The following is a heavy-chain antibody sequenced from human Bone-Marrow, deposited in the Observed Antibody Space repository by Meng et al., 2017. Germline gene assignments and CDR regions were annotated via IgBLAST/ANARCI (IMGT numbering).Heavy chain of an antibody. D-gene: IGHD6-13*01. Sequence: AQLVEAGGGVLQPGRSLRLSCESSGFTFSTYAMHWVRQAPGKGLEWVGRIKRNSDGGTIDYAAPVKGRFTISRDDSKNTLYLQMDSLITEDTAVYFCATGAAAADHWGQGTLVTVSS. V-gene: IGHV3-15*01. J-gene: IGHJ4*02. CDR2: IKRNSDGGTI. CDR3: ATGAAAADH. CDR1: GFTFSTYA.